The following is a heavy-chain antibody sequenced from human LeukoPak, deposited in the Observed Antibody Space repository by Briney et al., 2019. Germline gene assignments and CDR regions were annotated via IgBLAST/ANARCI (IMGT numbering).Heavy chain of an antibody. Sequence: GGSLRLSCAAAGFTFSSYGMHWVRQAPGKGLEWVAVIWYDGSNKYYADSVKGRFTISRDNSKNTLYLQMNSLRAEDTAVYYCAKDHEEGAVDYWGQGTLVTVSS. CDR2: IWYDGSNK. J-gene: IGHJ4*02. CDR3: AKDHEEGAVDY. D-gene: IGHD3-16*01. V-gene: IGHV3-33*06. CDR1: GFTFSSYG.